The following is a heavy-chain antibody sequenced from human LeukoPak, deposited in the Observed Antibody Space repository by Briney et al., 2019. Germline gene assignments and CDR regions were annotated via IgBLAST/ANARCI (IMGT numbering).Heavy chain of an antibody. J-gene: IGHJ3*02. CDR2: LYYSGST. Sequence: PSETLSLTCTVSGGSVSSGSYYWSWIRQPPGKGLEWIGYLYYSGSTNYNPSLKSRVTISVDTSKNQFSLKLSSVTAADTAVYYCARSLQQLIYAFDIWGQGTMVTVSS. CDR3: ARSLQQLIYAFDI. V-gene: IGHV4-61*01. CDR1: GGSVSSGSYY. D-gene: IGHD6-13*01.